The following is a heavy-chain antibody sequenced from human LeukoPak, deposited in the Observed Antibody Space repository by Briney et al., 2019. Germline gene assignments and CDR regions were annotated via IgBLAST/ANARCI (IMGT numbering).Heavy chain of an antibody. Sequence: GGSLRLSCAASGFTFSSYSMNWVRQAPGKGLEWVSSISSSSSYIYYADSVKGRFTISRDNSKNTLYLQMNSLRAEDTAVYYCARDSGNTLRIVGATTAADYWGQGTLVTVSS. V-gene: IGHV3-21*01. CDR1: GFTFSSYS. J-gene: IGHJ4*02. CDR2: ISSSSSYI. CDR3: ARDSGNTLRIVGATTAADY. D-gene: IGHD1-26*01.